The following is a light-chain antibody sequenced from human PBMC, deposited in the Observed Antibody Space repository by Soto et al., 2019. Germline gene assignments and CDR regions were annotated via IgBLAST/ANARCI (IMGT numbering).Light chain of an antibody. Sequence: EIVMTQSPAALSVSPGDAATLSCRASQSVHSRLAWYQQKPGQAPRLLIYGASTRASGIPARFRGSGSGTEFTLTISSLQSEDFAVYYCQQYNSYSPTFGQGTRVEIK. CDR1: QSVHSR. V-gene: IGKV3-15*01. CDR3: QQYNSYSPT. CDR2: GAS. J-gene: IGKJ1*01.